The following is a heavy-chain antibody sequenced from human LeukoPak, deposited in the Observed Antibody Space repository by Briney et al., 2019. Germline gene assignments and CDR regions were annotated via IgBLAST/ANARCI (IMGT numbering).Heavy chain of an antibody. Sequence: GGSLRLSCAASGFTFSSYAMSWVRQAPGKGLEWVSAISGSGGSTYYADSVKGRFTISRDNSKNTLYLQMNSLRAEDTAVYYCASLTIFGVGEEYFQHWGQGTLVTVSS. CDR1: GFTFSSYA. CDR2: ISGSGGST. V-gene: IGHV3-23*01. D-gene: IGHD3-3*01. J-gene: IGHJ1*01. CDR3: ASLTIFGVGEEYFQH.